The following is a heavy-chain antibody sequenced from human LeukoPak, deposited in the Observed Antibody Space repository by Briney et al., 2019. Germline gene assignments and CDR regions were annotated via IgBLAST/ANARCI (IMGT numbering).Heavy chain of an antibody. CDR1: GGSISSYY. CDR2: IDYSGTT. Sequence: SETLSLTCGVSGGSISSYYWSWIRQPPGKGLEWIGYIDYSGTTNYNPSLKSRVTISVDTSKNQFSLKLSSVTAADTAVYYCARIGHEDYYFDYWGQGTLVTVSS. J-gene: IGHJ4*02. CDR3: ARIGHEDYYFDY. V-gene: IGHV4-59*01.